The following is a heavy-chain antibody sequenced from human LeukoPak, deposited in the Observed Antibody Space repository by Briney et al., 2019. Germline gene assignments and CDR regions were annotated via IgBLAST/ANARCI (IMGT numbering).Heavy chain of an antibody. V-gene: IGHV3-23*01. CDR1: GFTFSDYG. Sequence: GGSLRLSCAVSGFTFSDYGMVWVRQAPGEGLQWVSFISENGDKTFYPDSVRGRFTISRDNSKNTLYLQMNSLRADDTAVCFCAKRQLTSGWFKYFDSWGQGTLVTVSS. D-gene: IGHD6-19*01. J-gene: IGHJ4*02. CDR2: ISENGDKT. CDR3: AKRQLTSGWFKYFDS.